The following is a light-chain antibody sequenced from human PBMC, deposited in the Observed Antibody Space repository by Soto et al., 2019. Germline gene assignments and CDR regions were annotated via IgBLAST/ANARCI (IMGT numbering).Light chain of an antibody. CDR3: RQRSSWPPIT. CDR2: DAS. V-gene: IGKV3-11*01. Sequence: EVVLTQSPATLSLSPGERATLSCRASQSVSNYLAWYQQKPGQAPRLLIYDASSRATGIPDRFSGSGSGTDFSLTISSLEPEDFAVYYCRQRSSWPPITFGQGTRLEIK. J-gene: IGKJ5*01. CDR1: QSVSNY.